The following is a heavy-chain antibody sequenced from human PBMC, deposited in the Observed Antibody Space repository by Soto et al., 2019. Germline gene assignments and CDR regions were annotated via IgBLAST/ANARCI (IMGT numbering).Heavy chain of an antibody. CDR3: ARGAFGAYYLDY. CDR1: GFTFSSYW. D-gene: IGHD3-3*01. V-gene: IGHV3-74*01. J-gene: IGHJ4*02. CDR2: IKGDGITT. Sequence: EVQLVDSGGGLVQPGGSLRLSCAASGFTFSSYWIHWVRQAPGEGLVWDSRIKGDGITTNYADSVKGRFTISRGYAKNTVFLQMNSLRAEDTAVYYCARGAFGAYYLDYWGQGTLVTVSS.